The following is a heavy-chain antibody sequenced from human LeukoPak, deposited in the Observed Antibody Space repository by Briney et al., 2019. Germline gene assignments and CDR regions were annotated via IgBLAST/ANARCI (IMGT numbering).Heavy chain of an antibody. J-gene: IGHJ3*02. CDR1: GFTFSTYW. V-gene: IGHV3-7*01. CDR3: ARGLYSSGWLEGAFDI. Sequence: GGSLRLSCAASGFTFSTYWMSWVRQAPGEGLEWVANIKQDGSEKYYVDSVKGRFTISRDNAKNSLYLQMNSLRAEDTAVYYCARGLYSSGWLEGAFDIWGQGTMVTVSS. CDR2: IKQDGSEK. D-gene: IGHD6-19*01.